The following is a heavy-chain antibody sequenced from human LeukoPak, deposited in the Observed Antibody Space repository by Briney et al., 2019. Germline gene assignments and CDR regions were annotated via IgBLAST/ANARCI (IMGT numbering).Heavy chain of an antibody. CDR2: XIPILGIA. D-gene: IGHD2-15*01. Sequence: VXVSCKASGGTFSSYTISWVRQAPGQGLEWMGRXIPILGIANYAQKFQGRVTITADKSTSTAYMELSSLRSEDTAVYYCARDQCSGGSCYSAFDYWGQGTLVTVSS. J-gene: IGHJ4*02. CDR3: ARDQCSGGSCYSAFDY. V-gene: IGHV1-69*04. CDR1: GGTFSSYT.